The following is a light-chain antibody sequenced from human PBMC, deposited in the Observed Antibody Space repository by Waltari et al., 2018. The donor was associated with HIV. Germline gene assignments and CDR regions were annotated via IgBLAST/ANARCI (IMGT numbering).Light chain of an antibody. CDR3: HHYNNWRET. CDR1: QSVTRN. CDR2: GTS. J-gene: IGKJ1*01. V-gene: IGKV3-15*01. Sequence: EILMTQSPATLSGSPGERATLSCRAIQSVTRNLAWYQQKPGQTPRPLIYGTSTRATDIPARCSGSGSGTEFTLTLSSLQSEDFAVYYCHHYNNWRETFGQGTKVEIK.